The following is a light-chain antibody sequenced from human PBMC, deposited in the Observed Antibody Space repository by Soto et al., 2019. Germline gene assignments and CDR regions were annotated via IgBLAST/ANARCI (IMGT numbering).Light chain of an antibody. J-gene: IGKJ4*01. CDR3: QHLRMYPSI. CDR1: QDIAIY. V-gene: IGKV1-9*01. CDR2: AAS. Sequence: IQLTQSPSSLSASVGDRVTITCRASQDIAIYLAWYQQKPGEAPKLLIYAASTLYGGVPSRFSGSGSGTDFPSPITSLQAEDFAPYYCQHLRMYPSILGGGTKVK.